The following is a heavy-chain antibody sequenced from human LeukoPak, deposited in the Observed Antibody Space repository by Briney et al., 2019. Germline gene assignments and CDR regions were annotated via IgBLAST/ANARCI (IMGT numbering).Heavy chain of an antibody. CDR2: IWYDGSNK. J-gene: IGHJ6*02. CDR3: AKDLRGYVFYYYYGMDV. D-gene: IGHD3-16*01. CDR1: GFTFSSYG. V-gene: IGHV3-33*06. Sequence: GRSLRLSCAASGFTFSSYGMHWVRQAPGKGLEWVAVIWYDGSNKYYADSVKGRFTISRDNSKNTLYLQMNSLRAEDTAVYYCAKDLRGYVFYYYYGMDVWGQGTTVTVSS.